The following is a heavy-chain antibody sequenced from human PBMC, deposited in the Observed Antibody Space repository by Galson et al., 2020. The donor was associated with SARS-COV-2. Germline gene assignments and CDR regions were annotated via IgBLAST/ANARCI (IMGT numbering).Heavy chain of an antibody. J-gene: IGHJ4*02. CDR2: IYWNDDR. Sequence: SGPTLVKPTETLTVTCTFSGFSLSTREMGVAWIRQPPGKALEWLALIYWNDDRRYSPSLKSRLTLMKDTSKNLVVLTMANTDPVDTATYYCAHITWRQLGPVYVDYWGQGTLVTVSS. D-gene: IGHD1-1*01. V-gene: IGHV2-5*01. CDR3: AHITWRQLGPVYVDY. CDR1: GFSLSTREMG.